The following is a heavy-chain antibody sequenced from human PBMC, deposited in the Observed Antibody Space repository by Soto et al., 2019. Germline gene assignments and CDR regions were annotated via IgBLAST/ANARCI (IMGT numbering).Heavy chain of an antibody. J-gene: IGHJ3*02. CDR2: INQDGSEE. Sequence: PGGSLRLSCAASGFTFSEYYMSWIRQAPGRGLEWVANINQDGSEEYYVDSVRGRFTISRDNAKNSLYLQMNSLRAEDTAVYSCARWSYGFDIWGQGTMVTVSS. CDR1: GFTFSEYY. CDR3: ARWSYGFDI. V-gene: IGHV3-7*01.